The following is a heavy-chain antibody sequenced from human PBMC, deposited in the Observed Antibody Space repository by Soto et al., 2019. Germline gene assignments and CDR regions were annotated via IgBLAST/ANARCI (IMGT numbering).Heavy chain of an antibody. CDR2: ISGSGGST. CDR3: AKDLQYYDFWSGQHGRFDY. J-gene: IGHJ4*02. CDR1: GFTFSSSG. Sequence: QPGGSLRLSCATSGFTFSSSGMSGVRQAPGKGLEWVSAISGSGGSTYYADSVKGRFTISRDNSKNTLYLQMNSLRAEDTAVYYCAKDLQYYDFWSGQHGRFDYWGQGTLVTVSS. D-gene: IGHD3-3*01. V-gene: IGHV3-23*01.